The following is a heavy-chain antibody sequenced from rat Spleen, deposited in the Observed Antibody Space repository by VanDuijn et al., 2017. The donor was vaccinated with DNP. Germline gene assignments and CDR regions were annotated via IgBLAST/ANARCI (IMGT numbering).Heavy chain of an antibody. D-gene: IGHD4-3*01. CDR3: VRWYNSGYYFDY. J-gene: IGHJ2*01. V-gene: IGHV5-22*01. CDR1: GFTFSDYY. CDR2: ISYDGGIT. Sequence: EVQLVESGGGLVQPGRSLKLSCAASGFTFSDYYMAWVRPAPTKGLEWVAYISYDGGITNYADSVKGRFTLSRDNAKSTLYLQMNGLRSEDMATYYCVRWYNSGYYFDYWGQGVMVTVSS.